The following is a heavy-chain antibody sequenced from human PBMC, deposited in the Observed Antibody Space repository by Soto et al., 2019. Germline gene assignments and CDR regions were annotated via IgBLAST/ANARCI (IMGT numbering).Heavy chain of an antibody. CDR3: ARDGGYCSSTSCYSANYFDY. J-gene: IGHJ4*02. CDR1: GYTFTSYG. V-gene: IGHV1-18*01. CDR2: ISAYNGNT. D-gene: IGHD2-2*01. Sequence: VASVKVSCKASGYTFTSYGISWVRQAPGQGLEWMGWISAYNGNTNYAQKLQGRVTMTTDTSTSTAYMELRSLRSDDTAVYYCARDGGYCSSTSCYSANYFDYWGQGTLVTVSS.